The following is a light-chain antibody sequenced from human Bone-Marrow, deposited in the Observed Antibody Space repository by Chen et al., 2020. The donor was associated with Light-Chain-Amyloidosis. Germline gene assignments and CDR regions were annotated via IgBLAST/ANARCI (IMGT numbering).Light chain of an antibody. Sequence: EIVLTQSPGTLSLSPGEGANLSCRASQTISSNYLTWYQQKFGQAPRLLIYGSSRRATGIPDRFTGSESGTDFTLTINRLEPEDFAMYYCQQYGTSPHTFGGGTKVEIK. CDR3: QQYGTSPHT. CDR1: QTISSNY. CDR2: GSS. V-gene: IGKV3-20*01. J-gene: IGKJ4*01.